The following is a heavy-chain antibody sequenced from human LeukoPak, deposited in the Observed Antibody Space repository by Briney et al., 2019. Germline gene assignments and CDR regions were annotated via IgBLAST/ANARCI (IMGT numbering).Heavy chain of an antibody. CDR2: IKQDGSEK. Sequence: PGGSLRLSCAASGFTFSSYWMSWVRQAPGKGLEWVANIKQDGSEKYYVDSVKGRFTISRDNAKNSLYLQMNSLRAEDTAVCYCARSGYGSGSYTSYYYYMDVWGKGTTVTVPS. V-gene: IGHV3-7*01. CDR1: GFTFSSYW. CDR3: ARSGYGSGSYTSYYYYMDV. D-gene: IGHD3-10*01. J-gene: IGHJ6*03.